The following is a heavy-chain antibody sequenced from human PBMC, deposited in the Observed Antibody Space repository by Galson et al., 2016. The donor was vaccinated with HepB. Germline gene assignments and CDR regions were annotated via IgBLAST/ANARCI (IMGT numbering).Heavy chain of an antibody. J-gene: IGHJ4*02. V-gene: IGHV3-23*01. D-gene: IGHD2-21*01. CDR2: ISGSGGST. Sequence: SLRLSCAASGFTFNIYGMSWVRQAPGKGLEWVSDISGSGGSTYYTGSVEGRFTISRDNSKSTLYLQMNSLRVEDTAVYYCAKEICSSCGGSYFDYWGQGTLVTVAS. CDR3: AKEICSSCGGSYFDY. CDR1: GFTFNIYG.